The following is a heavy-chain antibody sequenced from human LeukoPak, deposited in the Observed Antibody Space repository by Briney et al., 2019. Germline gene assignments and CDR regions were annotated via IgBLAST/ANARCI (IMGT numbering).Heavy chain of an antibody. CDR2: IKQDGSQK. Sequence: GGSLRLSCAASGFTFSTYWMTWVRQAPGKGLEWVANIKQDGSQKYYVDSVKGRFTISRDNAKNSLYLQMDSLRAEDTAVYYCARDTGCAGGTCLSFYDYWGQGTLVTVSS. D-gene: IGHD2-15*01. V-gene: IGHV3-7*01. CDR1: GFTFSTYW. CDR3: ARDTGCAGGTCLSFYDY. J-gene: IGHJ4*02.